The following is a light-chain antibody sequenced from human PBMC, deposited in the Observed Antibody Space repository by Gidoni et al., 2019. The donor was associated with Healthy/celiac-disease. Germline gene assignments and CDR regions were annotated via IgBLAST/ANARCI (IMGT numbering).Light chain of an antibody. Sequence: EIVFTQSPATLSLSPGERATLSCRASQRVSSYLAWYQQKPGQAPRLLIYDASNRATGIPARFSGSGSGTDFTLTISSLEPEDFAVYYCQQRSNWPPAFGGGTKVEIK. CDR3: QQRSNWPPA. CDR2: DAS. CDR1: QRVSSY. V-gene: IGKV3-11*01. J-gene: IGKJ4*01.